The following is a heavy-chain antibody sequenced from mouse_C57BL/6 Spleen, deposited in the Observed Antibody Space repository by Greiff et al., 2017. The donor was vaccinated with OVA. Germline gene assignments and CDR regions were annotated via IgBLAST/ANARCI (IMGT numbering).Heavy chain of an antibody. Sequence: VQLKESGPGLVKPSQTVFLTCTVTGISITTGNYRWSWIRQFPGNKLEWIGYIYYSVTIPYNPSLTSRTTITRDTPKNQYFLEMNSLTAEDTATYYCARDTITGTGSHYFDYWGQGTTLTVSS. J-gene: IGHJ2*01. D-gene: IGHD4-1*01. CDR3: ARDTITGTGSHYFDY. V-gene: IGHV3-5*01. CDR2: IYYSVTI. CDR1: GISITTGNYR.